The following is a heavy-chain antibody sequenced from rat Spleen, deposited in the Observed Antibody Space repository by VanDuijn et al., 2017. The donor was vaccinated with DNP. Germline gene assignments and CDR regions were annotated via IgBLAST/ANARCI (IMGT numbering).Heavy chain of an antibody. D-gene: IGHD1-3*01. J-gene: IGHJ2*01. Sequence: EVQLVESGGGLVQPGRSLKLSCAASGFTFSNYGMHWIRQAPTKGLEWVASISPSGDTTYYRDSVKGRFTISRDNAKSSLYLHMDSLRSEDTATYYCTTLNSGTYDSWGQGVMVTVSS. CDR2: ISPSGDTT. CDR1: GFTFSNYG. V-gene: IGHV5-19*01. CDR3: TTLNSGTYDS.